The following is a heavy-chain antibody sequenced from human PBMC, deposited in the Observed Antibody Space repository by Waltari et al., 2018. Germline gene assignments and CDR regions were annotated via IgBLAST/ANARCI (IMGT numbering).Heavy chain of an antibody. D-gene: IGHD2-21*02. CDR3: ARDQGAYCGGDCYPYYFDY. Sequence: QVQLVQSGAEVKKPGSSVKVSCKASGGTFSSYTISWVRQAPGQGLEWMGRSIPILGIANYAQKFQDRVTITADKSTSTAYMELSSLRSEDTAVYYCARDQGAYCGGDCYPYYFDYWGQGTLVIVSS. CDR2: SIPILGIA. J-gene: IGHJ4*02. CDR1: GGTFSSYT. V-gene: IGHV1-69*08.